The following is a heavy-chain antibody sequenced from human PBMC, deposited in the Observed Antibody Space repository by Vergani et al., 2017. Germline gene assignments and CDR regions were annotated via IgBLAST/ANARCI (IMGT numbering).Heavy chain of an antibody. CDR3: ARVHGGCGPHGDGCND. CDR1: GYTFPNYG. D-gene: IGHD2/OR15-2a*01. V-gene: IGHV1-18*01. CDR2: ISAYNGYT. Sequence: QVQLVQSGAEVKKPGASVKVSCKTSGYTFPNYGISWLRQAPGQGLEWMGWISAYNGYTKYAQKLQGRVTMTRDTPKSTGYMKLRSLRAEDTAVYYCARVHGGCGPHGDGCNDWGQGTLVTVSS. J-gene: IGHJ4*02.